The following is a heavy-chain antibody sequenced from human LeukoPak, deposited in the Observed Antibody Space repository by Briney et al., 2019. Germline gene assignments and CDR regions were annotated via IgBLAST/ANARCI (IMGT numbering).Heavy chain of an antibody. CDR2: IYHSGST. CDR3: APRGSGHSNDAFDI. J-gene: IGHJ3*02. CDR1: GGSMNDYY. Sequence: SETLSLTCSVSGGSMNDYYWSWIRQPPGKGLEWIGEIYHSGSTNYNPSLKSRVTISVDKSKNQFSLKLSSVTAADTAVYYCAPRGSGHSNDAFDIWGQGTMVTVSS. D-gene: IGHD3-10*01. V-gene: IGHV4-59*12.